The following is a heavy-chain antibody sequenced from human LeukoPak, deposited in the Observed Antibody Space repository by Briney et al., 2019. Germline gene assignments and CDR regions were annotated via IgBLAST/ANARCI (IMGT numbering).Heavy chain of an antibody. J-gene: IGHJ4*02. CDR3: ARDVPYYYDSSGYYSPFDC. D-gene: IGHD3-22*01. CDR2: ISGTGGRT. V-gene: IGHV3-23*01. CDR1: GFTFSTYA. Sequence: GGSLRLSCAASGFTFSTYAMTWVRQAPGKGLEWVSDISGTGGRTYYADSVKGRFTISRDNSKNTVDLLMNSLRAEDTAIYYWARDVPYYYDSSGYYSPFDCWGQGTLVTVSS.